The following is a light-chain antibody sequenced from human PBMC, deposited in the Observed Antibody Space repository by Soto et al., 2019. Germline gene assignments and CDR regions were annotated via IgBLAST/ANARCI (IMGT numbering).Light chain of an antibody. Sequence: VLTQSPGTLSLAAGERGTLYCRGSHFLSSYLAWYQQDPGHPPRLLIYDTSSMATGITASFSGSRSGTDFTLTISSLEPEDFGVYYGHQRNKFGQGTRLEI. J-gene: IGKJ5*01. V-gene: IGKV3-11*01. CDR2: DTS. CDR3: HQRNK. CDR1: HFLSSY.